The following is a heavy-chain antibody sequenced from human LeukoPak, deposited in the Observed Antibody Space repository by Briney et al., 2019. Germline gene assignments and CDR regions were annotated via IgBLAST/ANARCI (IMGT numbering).Heavy chain of an antibody. Sequence: GGSLRLSCAASGFTFSSYSMNWVRQAPGKGLEWVSSISSSSSYIYYADSVKGRFTISRDNAKNSLYLQMNSLRAEDTAVYYCARPLAAAEFDPWGQETLVTVSS. D-gene: IGHD6-13*01. V-gene: IGHV3-21*01. CDR3: ARPLAAAEFDP. CDR1: GFTFSSYS. J-gene: IGHJ5*02. CDR2: ISSSSSYI.